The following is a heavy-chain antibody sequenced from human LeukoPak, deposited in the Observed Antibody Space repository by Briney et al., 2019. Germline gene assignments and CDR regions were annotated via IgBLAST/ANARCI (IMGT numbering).Heavy chain of an antibody. V-gene: IGHV4-30-4*08. J-gene: IGHJ5*02. CDR2: IYYRGRT. CDR3: AGHFYCSGGSCYSNWFDP. D-gene: IGHD2-15*01. Sequence: PSQTLSLTCTVSGGSISSGDYYWSWIRQPPGKGLEWIGYIYYRGRTYYNPSLNSRVTISVDTSKNQFSLKLSSVTAADTAVYYCAGHFYCSGGSCYSNWFDPWGQGTLVTVSS. CDR1: GGSISSGDYY.